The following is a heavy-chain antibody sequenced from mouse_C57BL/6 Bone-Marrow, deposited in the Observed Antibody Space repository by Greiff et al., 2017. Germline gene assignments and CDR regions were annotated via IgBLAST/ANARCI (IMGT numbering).Heavy chain of an antibody. CDR2: IHPNSGST. CDR3: ARSGYSNYVGY. CDR1: GYTFTSYW. D-gene: IGHD2-5*01. Sequence: QVQLKQPGAELVKPGASVKLSCKASGYTFTSYWMHWVKQRPGQGLEWIGMIHPNSGSTNYNEKFKSKATLTVDKSSSTAYMQLSSLTSEDSAVYYCARSGYSNYVGYWGQGTTLTVSS. V-gene: IGHV1-64*01. J-gene: IGHJ2*01.